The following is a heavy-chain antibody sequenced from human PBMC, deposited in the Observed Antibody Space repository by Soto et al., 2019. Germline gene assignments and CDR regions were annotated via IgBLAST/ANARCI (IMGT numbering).Heavy chain of an antibody. CDR3: AREAYSSGLNWFDP. V-gene: IGHV3-23*01. CDR1: GFTFSSDA. Sequence: GGSLRLSFAASGFTFSSDAMSGVRQAPGKGLEWVSAISGSGGSTYYADSVKGRFIISRDNSKNTVYLQMNSLRAEDTAFYYCAREAYSSGLNWFDPWGQGTLVTVSS. J-gene: IGHJ5*02. CDR2: ISGSGGST. D-gene: IGHD6-19*01.